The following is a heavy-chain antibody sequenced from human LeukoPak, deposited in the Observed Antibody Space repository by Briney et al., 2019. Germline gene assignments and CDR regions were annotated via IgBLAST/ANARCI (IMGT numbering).Heavy chain of an antibody. J-gene: IGHJ4*02. V-gene: IGHV1-18*01. D-gene: IGHD1-26*01. Sequence: ASVKVCCKASGRTFTSYDISWVRQAPGQGLEWMGWNSAYNGNTNYAQKLQGRVTMTTDTSTSTAYMELRSLRSDDTAVYYCARYGLTYSGSYLDYWGQGTLVTVSP. CDR3: ARYGLTYSGSYLDY. CDR1: GRTFTSYD. CDR2: NSAYNGNT.